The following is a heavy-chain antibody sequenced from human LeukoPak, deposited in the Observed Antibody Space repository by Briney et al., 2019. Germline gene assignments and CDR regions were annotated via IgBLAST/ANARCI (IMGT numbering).Heavy chain of an antibody. CDR2: ISWDGGST. CDR3: AKDCPSGDCYYFDY. CDR1: GFTFDDYT. J-gene: IGHJ4*02. Sequence: PGGSLRLSCAASGFTFDDYTMHWVRQAPGKGLEWVSLISWDGGSTYYADSVKGRFTISRDNSKNSLYLQMNSLRTEDTALYYCAKDCPSGDCYYFDYWGQGTLVTVSS. V-gene: IGHV3-43*01. D-gene: IGHD2-21*02.